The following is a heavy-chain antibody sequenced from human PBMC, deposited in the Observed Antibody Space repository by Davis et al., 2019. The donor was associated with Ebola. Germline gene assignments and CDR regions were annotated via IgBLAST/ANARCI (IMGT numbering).Heavy chain of an antibody. CDR1: GGSVSSGSYY. V-gene: IGHV4-61*01. CDR3: ARDSGFHDAFDI. J-gene: IGHJ3*02. D-gene: IGHD3-22*01. CDR2: IYYSGST. Sequence: SETLSLTCTVSGGSVSSGSYYWSWTRQPPGKGLEWIGYIYYSGSTNYNPSLKSRVTISVDTSKNQFSLKLSSVTAADTAVYYCARDSGFHDAFDIWGQGTMVTVSS.